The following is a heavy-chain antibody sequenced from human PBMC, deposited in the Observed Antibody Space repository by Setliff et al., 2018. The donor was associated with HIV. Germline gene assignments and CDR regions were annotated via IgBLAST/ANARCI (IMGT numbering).Heavy chain of an antibody. J-gene: IGHJ5*02. V-gene: IGHV1-46*01. CDR3: ARVRYCSGGSCYGGEYWFDP. CDR1: GYTFTSYY. Sequence: ASVKVSCKASGYTFTSYYIHWVRQAPGQGLEWMGVIHPSGGSTSYAQSFQDRVTMTRDTSTSTVYMELSSLRSEDTAVYYCARVRYCSGGSCYGGEYWFDPWGQVTLVTVSS. CDR2: IHPSGGST. D-gene: IGHD2-15*01.